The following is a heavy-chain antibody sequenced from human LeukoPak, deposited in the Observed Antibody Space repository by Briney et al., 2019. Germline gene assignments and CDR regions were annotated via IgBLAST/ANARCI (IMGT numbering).Heavy chain of an antibody. D-gene: IGHD1-1*01. V-gene: IGHV3-23*01. CDR1: GFTFSRCP. J-gene: IGHJ4*02. CDR3: ARAQGDTRNDLVDRAWDH. Sequence: PGGSLRLSCAASGFTFSRCPMSWVRQAPGKGLEWVSAISSSGDNRHYADSVKGRFTISRDNSKNTLYLQMTSLRADDTAVYYRARAQGDTRNDLVDRAWDHWGQGTLVTVSS. CDR2: ISSSGDNR.